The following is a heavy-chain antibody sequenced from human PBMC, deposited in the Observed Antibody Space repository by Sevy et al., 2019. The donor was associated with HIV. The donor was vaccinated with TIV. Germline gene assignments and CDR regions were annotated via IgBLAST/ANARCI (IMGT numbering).Heavy chain of an antibody. CDR2: IKQDGSEK. Sequence: GVSLRLSCVASGFTFNSYWMSWVRQAPGKGLEWVANIKQDGSEKYYVDSVKGRFTISRDNSQNSLFLQMNTLRAEDTAVYYCAREGSPYDTYYYYYGMDVWGQGTTVTVSS. CDR1: GFTFNSYW. CDR3: AREGSPYDTYYYYYGMDV. J-gene: IGHJ6*02. V-gene: IGHV3-7*01. D-gene: IGHD5-12*01.